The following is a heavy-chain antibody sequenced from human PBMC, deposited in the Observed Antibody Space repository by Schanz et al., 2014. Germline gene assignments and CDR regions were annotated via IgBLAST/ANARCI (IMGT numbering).Heavy chain of an antibody. CDR3: ARGRVLES. V-gene: IGHV3-64*04. Sequence: QVQLVESGGGVVQPGRSLRLSCAASGFTFSSYGMHWVRQAPGKGLEYVSAISHDGYSTYYADSVKGRFTISRDNAKNSLFLQMNSLRPEDTAVYYCARGRVLESWGQGTLVTVSS. J-gene: IGHJ5*02. D-gene: IGHD1-1*01. CDR1: GFTFSSYG. CDR2: ISHDGYST.